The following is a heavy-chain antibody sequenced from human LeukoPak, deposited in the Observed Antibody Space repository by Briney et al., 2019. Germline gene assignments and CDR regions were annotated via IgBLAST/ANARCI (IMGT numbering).Heavy chain of an antibody. CDR3: ARGEYYDFWSGYLPDAFDI. V-gene: IGHV1-18*01. D-gene: IGHD3-3*01. CDR1: GYTFTSYG. CDR2: ISAHNGDT. Sequence: ASVKVSCKASGYTFTSYGISWVRQAPGQGLEWMGWISAHNGDTNYAQKLQGRVTMTTDTSTSTAYMELRSLRSDDTAVYYCARGEYYDFWSGYLPDAFDIWGQGTMVTVSS. J-gene: IGHJ3*02.